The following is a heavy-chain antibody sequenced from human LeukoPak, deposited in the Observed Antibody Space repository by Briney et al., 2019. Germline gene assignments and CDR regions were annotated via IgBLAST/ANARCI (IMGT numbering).Heavy chain of an antibody. V-gene: IGHV3-30*18. D-gene: IGHD6-19*01. J-gene: IGHJ4*02. CDR2: ISYDGSNK. CDR1: GFTFSSYA. Sequence: PGGSLRLSCAASGFTFSSYAMHWVRQAPGKGLEWVAVISYDGSNKYYADSVKGRFTISRDNSKNTLYLQMNSLRAEDTAVYYCAKRRVNRAGTSDYWGQGTLVTVSS. CDR3: AKRRVNRAGTSDY.